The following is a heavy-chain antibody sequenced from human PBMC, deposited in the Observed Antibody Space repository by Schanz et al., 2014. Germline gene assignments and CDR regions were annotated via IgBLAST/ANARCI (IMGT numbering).Heavy chain of an antibody. Sequence: QVQLVESGGGVVQPGRSLRLSCVTSGFTFSGYGMHWARQAPGNGLEWVAYISYDGRNNFQADSVRGRFTISRDNFKNTLILQMNSLRAEDAAAYYCARGGSSGYDCSIYYMDVWGKGTTVTVSS. D-gene: IGHD5-12*01. J-gene: IGHJ6*03. V-gene: IGHV3-30*03. CDR3: ARGGSSGYDCSIYYMDV. CDR1: GFTFSGYG. CDR2: ISYDGRNN.